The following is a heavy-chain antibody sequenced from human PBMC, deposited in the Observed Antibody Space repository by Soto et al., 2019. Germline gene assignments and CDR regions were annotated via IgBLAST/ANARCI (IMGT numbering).Heavy chain of an antibody. V-gene: IGHV1-2*02. D-gene: IGHD3-22*01. CDR2: INPNSGGT. J-gene: IGHJ3*02. CDR3: ARGTNYYDSSGTPGDDAFDI. Sequence: VKVSCKASGYTFTGYYMHWVRQAPGQGLEWMGWINPNSGGTNYAQKFQGGVTMTRDTSISTAYMELSRLRSDGTAVYYCARGTNYYDSSGTPGDDAFDIWGQGTMVTVSS. CDR1: GYTFTGYY.